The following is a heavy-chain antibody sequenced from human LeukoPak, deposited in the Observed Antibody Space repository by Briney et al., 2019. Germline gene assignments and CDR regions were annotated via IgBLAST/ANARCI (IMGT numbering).Heavy chain of an antibody. J-gene: IGHJ4*02. CDR3: ASDSGGSYTTY. CDR2: ISNSGGST. Sequence: GGSLRLSCSASGFTFTSYAMTWVRQAPGKGREWVSAISNSGGSTYYTDSVKGRFTISRDNSKNTLYLQMNSLRAEDTALYYCASDSGGSYTTYWGQGTLVTVSS. D-gene: IGHD1-26*01. V-gene: IGHV3-23*01. CDR1: GFTFTSYA.